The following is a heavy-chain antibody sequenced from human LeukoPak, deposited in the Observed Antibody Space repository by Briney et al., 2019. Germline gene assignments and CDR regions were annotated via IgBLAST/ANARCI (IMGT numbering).Heavy chain of an antibody. Sequence: SETLSLTCTVSGGSISSYYWSWIRQPPRKGLEWIGYIYYSGSTNYNPSLKSRVTISVDTSKNQFSLKLSSVTAADTAVYYCARREISIAAAVFDAFDIWGQGTMVTVSS. J-gene: IGHJ3*02. CDR1: GGSISSYY. D-gene: IGHD6-13*01. V-gene: IGHV4-59*01. CDR2: IYYSGST. CDR3: ARREISIAAAVFDAFDI.